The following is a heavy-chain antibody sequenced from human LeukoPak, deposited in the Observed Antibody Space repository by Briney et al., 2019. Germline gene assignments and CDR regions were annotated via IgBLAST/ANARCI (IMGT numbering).Heavy chain of an antibody. D-gene: IGHD5-18*01. CDR1: GGSISSSSYY. J-gene: IGHJ4*02. V-gene: IGHV4-39*07. CDR3: ARGGDTAMVQHFDY. CDR2: INHSGST. Sequence: SETLSLTCTVSGGSISSSSYYWGWIRQPPGKGLEWIGEINHSGSTNYNPSLKSRVTISVDTSKNQFSLKLSSVTAADTAVYYCARGGDTAMVQHFDYWGQGTLVTVSS.